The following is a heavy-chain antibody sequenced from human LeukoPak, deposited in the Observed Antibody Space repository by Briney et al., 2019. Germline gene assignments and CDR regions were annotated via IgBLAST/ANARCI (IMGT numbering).Heavy chain of an antibody. CDR2: IYSGGST. Sequence: GGSLRLSCAASGFTVSSNYMSWVRQAPGKGLEWVSVIYSGGSTYYADSVKGRFTISRDNSKNTLYLQMNSLRAEDTAVYYCAREERTWSSSWYTVWGQGTLVTVSS. D-gene: IGHD6-13*01. CDR1: GFTVSSNY. CDR3: AREERTWSSSWYTV. J-gene: IGHJ4*02. V-gene: IGHV3-66*01.